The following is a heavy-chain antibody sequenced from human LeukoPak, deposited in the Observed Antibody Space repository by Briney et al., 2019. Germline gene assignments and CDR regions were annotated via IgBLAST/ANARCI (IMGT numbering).Heavy chain of an antibody. CDR3: ARRRDDYYDSSGYTYAFDI. CDR2: IYWDDDK. D-gene: IGHD3-22*01. V-gene: IGHV2-5*02. Sequence: ESGPTLVKPTQTLTLTCTFSGFSLSTSGVGVGWIRQPPGKALEWLALIYWDDDKRYSPSLKSRLTITKDTSKNQGVLRMTNMDPVDTATYYCARRRDDYYDSSGYTYAFDIWGQGTLVTVSS. CDR1: GFSLSTSGVG. J-gene: IGHJ3*02.